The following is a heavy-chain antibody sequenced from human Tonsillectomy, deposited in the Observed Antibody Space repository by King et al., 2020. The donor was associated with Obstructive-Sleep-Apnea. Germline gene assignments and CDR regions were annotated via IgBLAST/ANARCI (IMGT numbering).Heavy chain of an antibody. CDR1: GTSISDYY. CDR2: MYYSGNT. V-gene: IGHV4-59*08. J-gene: IGHJ4*02. Sequence: VQLQESGPGLVKPSETLSLTCTVSGTSISDYYWSWIRQPPGKGLEWIGYMYYSGNTNFNPSFKSRVTISADTSKIQFSLGLSSVTAADTAVYYCARHRGVEDYGGYGDYFDYWGQGTLVTVSS. D-gene: IGHD5-12*01. CDR3: ARHRGVEDYGGYGDYFDY.